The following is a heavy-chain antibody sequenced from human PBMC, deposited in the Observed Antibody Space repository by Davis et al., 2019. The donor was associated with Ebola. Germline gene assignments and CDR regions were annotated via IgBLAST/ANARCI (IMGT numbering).Heavy chain of an antibody. J-gene: IGHJ5*02. CDR1: GFTFSSYW. Sequence: GESLKISCAASGFTFSSYWMSWVRQAPGKGLEWVANIKQDGSEKYYVDSVKGRFTISRDNAKNSLYLQMNSLRAEDTAVYYCARWRIIVVVARSWFDPWGQGTLVTVSS. CDR2: IKQDGSEK. V-gene: IGHV3-7*01. D-gene: IGHD2-15*01. CDR3: ARWRIIVVVARSWFDP.